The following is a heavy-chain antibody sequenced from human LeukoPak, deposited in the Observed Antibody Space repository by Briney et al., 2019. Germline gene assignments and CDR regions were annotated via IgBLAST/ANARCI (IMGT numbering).Heavy chain of an antibody. D-gene: IGHD6-19*01. J-gene: IGHJ5*02. V-gene: IGHV4-39*01. Sequence: SETLYLTCTVSGGSISSSSYYWGWIRQPPGKGLEWIGSIYYSGSTYYNPSLKSRVTISVDTSKNQFSLKLSSVTAADTAVYYCARRVGWYPLGWFDPWGQGTLVTVSS. CDR1: GGSISSSSYY. CDR3: ARRVGWYPLGWFDP. CDR2: IYYSGST.